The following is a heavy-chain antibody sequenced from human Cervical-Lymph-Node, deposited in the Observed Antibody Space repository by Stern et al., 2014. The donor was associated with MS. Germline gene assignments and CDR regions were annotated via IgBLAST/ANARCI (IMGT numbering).Heavy chain of an antibody. CDR3: ARQGKYDYVWGSYRD. CDR2: IDPSDSYP. Sequence: EVQLVQSGAEVKKPGESLRISCKDSGYSFTSYCISWVRQMPGKCLEWLGRIDPSDSYPNYSPSFQGHVTISADKSISTAYLLWSSLKASDTAMYYCARQGKYDYVWGSYRDWGQGTLVTVSS. D-gene: IGHD3-16*02. J-gene: IGHJ4*02. CDR1: GYSFTSYC. V-gene: IGHV5-10-1*03.